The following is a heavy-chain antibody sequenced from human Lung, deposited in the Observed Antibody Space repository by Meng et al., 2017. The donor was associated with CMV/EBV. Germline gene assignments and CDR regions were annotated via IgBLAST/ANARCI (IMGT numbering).Heavy chain of an antibody. V-gene: IGHV1-69*05. D-gene: IGHD3-3*01. CDR3: ARGALLEWLWGWGYYYYGMDV. CDR2: IFPIFGTE. CDR1: GGTFSSYA. J-gene: IGHJ6*02. Sequence: SVKVSXKASGGTFSSYAISWVRQAPGQGLEWMGGIFPIFGTENYVQKFQGRVTITTDESTSTAYMELSGLSSEDRAVYFCARGALLEWLWGWGYYYYGMDVWGQGXTVTGS.